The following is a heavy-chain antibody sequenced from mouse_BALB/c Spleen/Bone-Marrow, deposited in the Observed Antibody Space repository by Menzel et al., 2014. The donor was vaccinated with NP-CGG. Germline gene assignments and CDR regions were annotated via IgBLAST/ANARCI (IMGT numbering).Heavy chain of an antibody. CDR2: INPSSGSA. J-gene: IGHJ2*01. D-gene: IGHD3-3*01. Sequence: VKLVESGAEVARPGASVKMSCKASGYTCTYYTMQWVKQRTGQGLEWIGYINPSSGSANYNQNFKDKATLTADKSSSTAYMQLTSLTSEDSAVYYCARGGTRYYFDYWGQGTTLTVSS. CDR3: ARGGTRYYFDY. CDR1: GYTCTYYT. V-gene: IGHV1-4*01.